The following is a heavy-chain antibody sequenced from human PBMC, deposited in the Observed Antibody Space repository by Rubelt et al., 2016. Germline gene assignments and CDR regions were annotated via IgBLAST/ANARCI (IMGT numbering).Heavy chain of an antibody. J-gene: IGHJ4*02. CDR2: ISGSGTST. Sequence: EVQLVQSGGGLVKPGGSLRLSCAASGFTFTSYAMSWVRQAPGKGLEWVSAISGSGTSTYYADSVTGLFTISRANAKNTLYLQMNSLSDEDTAVYYCARGSYYFDYWGQGTLVTVSS. V-gene: IGHV3-23*04. CDR1: GFTFTSYA. D-gene: IGHD2-21*01. CDR3: ARGSYYFDY.